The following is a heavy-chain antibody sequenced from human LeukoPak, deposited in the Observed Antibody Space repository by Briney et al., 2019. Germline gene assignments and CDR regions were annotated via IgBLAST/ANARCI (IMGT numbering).Heavy chain of an antibody. J-gene: IGHJ4*02. CDR2: MNPNSGNI. V-gene: IGHV1-8*01. Sequence: GASVKVSCKASGYTFTSYDINWVRQATGQGLEWMGWMNPNSGNIGYAQKFQGRVTMTRNTSISTAYMELSSLRSEDTAVYYCARATTYDYVWGTYRYIDYWGQGTLVTVSS. CDR1: GYTFTSYD. D-gene: IGHD3-16*02. CDR3: ARATTYDYVWGTYRYIDY.